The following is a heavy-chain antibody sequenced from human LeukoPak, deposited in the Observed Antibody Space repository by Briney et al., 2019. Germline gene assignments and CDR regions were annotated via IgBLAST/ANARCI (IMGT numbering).Heavy chain of an antibody. CDR2: IYYSGST. J-gene: IGHJ2*01. V-gene: IGHV4-59*01. CDR3: ARNRGWYFNL. Sequence: SETLSLTCTVSGGSISSYYWSWIRQPPGKGLEWIGYIYYSGSTNYNPSLKSRVTISVDTSKNQFSLKLSSVTAADTAVYYCARNRGWYFNLWGRGTLVIVSS. CDR1: GGSISSYY. D-gene: IGHD1/OR15-1a*01.